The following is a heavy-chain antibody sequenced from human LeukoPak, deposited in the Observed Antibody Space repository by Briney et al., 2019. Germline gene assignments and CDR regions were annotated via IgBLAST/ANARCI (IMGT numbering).Heavy chain of an antibody. Sequence: ASVKVSCKASGNTFTGYFIHWVRQAPGQGLEWMGRINANDGGTQYAQHFQGRVTMTGDTSTNTAYMELSSLTSDDTALFYCAREILVLTGTKLYYFDYWGQGTLVTVSS. CDR2: INANDGGT. J-gene: IGHJ4*02. CDR1: GNTFTGYF. V-gene: IGHV1-2*06. CDR3: AREILVLTGTKLYYFDY. D-gene: IGHD1-7*01.